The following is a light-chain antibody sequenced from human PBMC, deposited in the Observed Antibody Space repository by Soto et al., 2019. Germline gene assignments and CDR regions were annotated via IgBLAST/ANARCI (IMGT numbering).Light chain of an antibody. Sequence: QSALTQPASVSGSPGQSITISCTGTSSDVGGYHYVSWYQQHPGKAPKLMIYDVSNRPSGVSNRFSGSKSGNTASLTISGLQAEDEADYYFSSYTSSSTYVVFGGGTKLTVL. J-gene: IGLJ2*01. CDR2: DVS. V-gene: IGLV2-14*01. CDR3: SSYTSSSTYVV. CDR1: SSDVGGYHY.